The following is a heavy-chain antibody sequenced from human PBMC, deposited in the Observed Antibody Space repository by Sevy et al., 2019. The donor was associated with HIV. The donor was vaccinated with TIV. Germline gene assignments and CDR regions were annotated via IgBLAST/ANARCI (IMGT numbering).Heavy chain of an antibody. CDR2: ISGSASST. J-gene: IGHJ4*02. CDR3: AKDGHYYDSSXDYXNYXXY. Sequence: GGSLRLSCAASGFTFSSYAMSWVRQAPGKGLEWVSAISGSASSTYYADSVKGRFTISRDNSKNTLYLLLNSLRAEDXXXYYCAKDGHYYDSSXDYXNYXXYWGQGTLVTVSS. CDR1: GFTFSSYA. V-gene: IGHV3-23*01. D-gene: IGHD3-22*01.